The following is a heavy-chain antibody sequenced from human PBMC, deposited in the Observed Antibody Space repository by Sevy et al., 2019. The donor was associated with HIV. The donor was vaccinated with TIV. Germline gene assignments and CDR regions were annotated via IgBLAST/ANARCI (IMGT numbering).Heavy chain of an antibody. CDR2: IIPIFGTA. CDR1: GGTFSSYA. D-gene: IGHD3-10*01. Sequence: ASVKVSCKASGGTFSSYAISWVRQAPGQGLEWMGGIIPIFGTANYAQKFQGRGTITADESTGTAYMVQSRLRSEDTAVYYCTTSSDYYGSGSSFAYDGMDVWGQGTTVTVSS. V-gene: IGHV1-69*13. CDR3: TTSSDYYGSGSSFAYDGMDV. J-gene: IGHJ6*02.